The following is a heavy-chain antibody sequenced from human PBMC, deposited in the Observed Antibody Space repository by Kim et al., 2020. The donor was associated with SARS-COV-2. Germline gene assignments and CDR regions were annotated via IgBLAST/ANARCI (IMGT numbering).Heavy chain of an antibody. CDR3: ALRGYSSSWYHFDY. J-gene: IGHJ4*02. V-gene: IGHV4-38-2*02. Sequence: SETLSLTCTVSGYSISSGYYWGWIRQPPGKGLEWIGSIYHSGSTYYNPSLKSRVTISVDTSKNQFSLKLSSVTAADTAVYYCALRGYSSSWYHFDYWGQGTLVTVSS. CDR2: IYHSGST. CDR1: GYSISSGYY. D-gene: IGHD6-13*01.